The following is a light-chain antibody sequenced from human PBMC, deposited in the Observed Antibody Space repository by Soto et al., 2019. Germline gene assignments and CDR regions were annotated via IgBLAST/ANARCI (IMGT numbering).Light chain of an antibody. J-gene: IGLJ1*01. CDR1: SSNIGGSS. CDR3: SSYAGSNNYV. Sequence: QSVLTQPPSASGTPGQRVTISCSGSSSNIGGSSVNWYQHLPGTAPKLMIYEVSKRPSGVPDRFSGSKSGNTASLTVSGLQAEDEADYYCSSYAGSNNYVFGSGTKVTVL. CDR2: EVS. V-gene: IGLV2-8*01.